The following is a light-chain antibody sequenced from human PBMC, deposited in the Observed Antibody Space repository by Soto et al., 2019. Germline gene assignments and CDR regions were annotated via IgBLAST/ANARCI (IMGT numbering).Light chain of an antibody. CDR1: TNDFGTYKY. Sequence: QSVLTQPRSVSGSPGQSVTISCTATTNDFGTYKYVSWYQQHPDKAPKLMIYDVTKRPSGVPDRFSASKSDNTASLTISGLQPDDEANYYCCSYAGTYNFVFGSVTKVTVL. CDR3: CSYAGTYNFV. CDR2: DVT. V-gene: IGLV2-11*01. J-gene: IGLJ1*01.